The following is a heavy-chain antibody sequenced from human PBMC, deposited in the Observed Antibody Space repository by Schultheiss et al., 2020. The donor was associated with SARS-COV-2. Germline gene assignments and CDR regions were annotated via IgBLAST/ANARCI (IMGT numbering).Heavy chain of an antibody. CDR2: ISWNSGSI. D-gene: IGHD1-20*01. V-gene: IGHV3-9*01. Sequence: SLKISCAASGFTFDDYAMHWVRQAPGKGLEWVSGISWNSGSIGYADSVKGRFTISRDNAKNSLYLQMNSLRAEDTAVYYCSRNNNWAFDYWGQGTLVTVSS. CDR1: GFTFDDYA. CDR3: SRNNNWAFDY. J-gene: IGHJ4*02.